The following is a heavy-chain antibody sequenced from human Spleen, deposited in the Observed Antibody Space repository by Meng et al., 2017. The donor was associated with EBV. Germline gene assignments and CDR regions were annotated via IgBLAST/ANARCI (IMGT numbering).Heavy chain of an antibody. CDR2: FDREDGET. D-gene: IGHD1-14*01. CDR3: ATDSNQFDP. Sequence: QVQLGQSGAEVKKPGASLKVSCKVSGYTVTQLSIHWVRQAPGEGLEWMGGFDREDGETIYAQKFQGRVTLTEDTSTDTAYLELSSLTSEDTAVYYCATDSNQFDPWGQGTLVTVSS. V-gene: IGHV1-24*01. J-gene: IGHJ5*02. CDR1: GYTVTQLS.